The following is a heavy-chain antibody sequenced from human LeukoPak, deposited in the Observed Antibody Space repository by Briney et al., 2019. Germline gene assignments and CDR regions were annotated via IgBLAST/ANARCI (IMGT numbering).Heavy chain of an antibody. V-gene: IGHV3-74*01. Sequence: GGSLRLSCAASGFTFSSYWMPWVRQAPGKGLVWVSRINGDGSSASYADSVKGRFTISRDNGKNTLNLQMNSLRAEDTAVYYCARDPSQDYGDVSGDYWGQGTLVTVSS. CDR3: ARDPSQDYGDVSGDY. J-gene: IGHJ4*02. CDR1: GFTFSSYW. D-gene: IGHD4-17*01. CDR2: INGDGSSA.